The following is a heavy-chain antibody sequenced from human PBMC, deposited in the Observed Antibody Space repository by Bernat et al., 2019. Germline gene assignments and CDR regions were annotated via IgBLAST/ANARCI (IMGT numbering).Heavy chain of an antibody. CDR3: ARRPLVGGEKRGGFYFDY. V-gene: IGHV4-59*08. J-gene: IGHJ4*02. CDR1: GGSISSYY. CDR2: IYYSGST. Sequence: QVQLQESGPGLVKPSETLSLTCTVSGGSISSYYWSWIRQPPGKGLEWIGYIYYSGSTNYNPSLKSRVTISVDTSKNRYSLKLRSVTAADTAVYYCARRPLVGGEKRGGFYFDYWGQGTLVTVSS. D-gene: IGHD1-26*01.